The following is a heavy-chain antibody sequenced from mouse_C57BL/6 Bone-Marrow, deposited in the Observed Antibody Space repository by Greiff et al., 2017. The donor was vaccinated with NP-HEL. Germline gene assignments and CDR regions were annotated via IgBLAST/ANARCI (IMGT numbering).Heavy chain of an antibody. Sequence: QVQLQQSGAELVMPGASVKLSCKASGYTFTSYWMHWVKQRPGQGLEWIGEIDPSDSYTNYNQKFKGKSTLTVDKSSSTAYMQLSSLTSEDSAVYYCARDDYDDFDYWGQGTTLTVSS. CDR2: IDPSDSYT. V-gene: IGHV1-69*01. CDR3: ARDDYDDFDY. J-gene: IGHJ2*01. D-gene: IGHD2-4*01. CDR1: GYTFTSYW.